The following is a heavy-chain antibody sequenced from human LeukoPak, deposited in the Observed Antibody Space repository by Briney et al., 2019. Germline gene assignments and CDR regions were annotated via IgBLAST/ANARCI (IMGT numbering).Heavy chain of an antibody. J-gene: IGHJ4*02. CDR3: ARWARELGGSYYLFDY. CDR1: GGSISSGSYY. Sequence: SETLSLTCTVSGGSISSGSYYWSWIRQPAGKGLEWIGRIYTSGSTNYNPSLKSRVTISVDTSKNQFSLKLSSVTAADTAVYYCARWARELGGSYYLFDYWGQGTLVTVSS. CDR2: IYTSGST. D-gene: IGHD1-26*01. V-gene: IGHV4-61*02.